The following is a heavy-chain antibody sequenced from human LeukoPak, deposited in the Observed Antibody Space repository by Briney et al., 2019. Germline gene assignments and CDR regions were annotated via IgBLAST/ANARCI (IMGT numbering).Heavy chain of an antibody. J-gene: IGHJ4*02. CDR2: ISGSGGST. Sequence: PGGSLRLSCAASGFTFSGYAMSWVRQAPGKGLEWVSAISGSGGSTYYADSVKGRFTISRDNSKNTLYLQMNSLRAEDTAVYYCARAPGIAAPGSEPFDYWGQGTLVTVSS. CDR3: ARAPGIAAPGSEPFDY. V-gene: IGHV3-23*01. D-gene: IGHD6-13*01. CDR1: GFTFSGYA.